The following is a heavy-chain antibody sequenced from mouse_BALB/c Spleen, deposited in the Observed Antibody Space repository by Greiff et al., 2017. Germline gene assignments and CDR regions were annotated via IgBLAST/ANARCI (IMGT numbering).Heavy chain of an antibody. D-gene: IGHD4-1*01. CDR2: IWAGGST. J-gene: IGHJ3*01. CDR1: GFSLTSYG. Sequence: VHLVESGPGLVAPSQSLSITCTVSGFSLTSYGVHWVRQPPGKGLEWLGVIWAGGSTNYNSALMSRLSISKDNSKSQVFLKMNSLQTDDTAMYYCARDAELGTWFAYWGQGTLVTVSA. CDR3: ARDAELGTWFAY. V-gene: IGHV2-9*02.